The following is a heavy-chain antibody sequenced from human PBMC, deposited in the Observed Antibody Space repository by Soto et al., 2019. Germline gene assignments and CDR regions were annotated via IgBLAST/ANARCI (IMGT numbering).Heavy chain of an antibody. Sequence: GGSLRLSCAASGFTFSSYAMSWVRQAPGKGVEWVAAISGSGGSTYYADSGKGRFTISRDNSKNTLYLQMNSLRAEDTAVYYCAKVGPYGDQDVPEYLISIVYGMDVWGQGTTVTVSS. CDR1: GFTFSSYA. CDR3: AKVGPYGDQDVPEYLISIVYGMDV. V-gene: IGHV3-23*01. CDR2: ISGSGGST. J-gene: IGHJ6*02. D-gene: IGHD4-17*01.